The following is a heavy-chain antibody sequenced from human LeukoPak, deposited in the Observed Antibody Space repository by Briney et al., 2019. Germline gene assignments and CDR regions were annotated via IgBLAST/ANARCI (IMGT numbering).Heavy chain of an antibody. CDR1: GFTFSSYA. D-gene: IGHD6-13*01. CDR2: ISGSGGST. V-gene: IGHV3-23*01. CDR3: ARVIAAAGTREIYGMDV. J-gene: IGHJ6*02. Sequence: PGGSLRLSCAASGFTFSSYAMSWVRQAPGKGLEWVSAISGSGGSTYYADSVKGRFTISRDNAKNSLYLQMNSLRAEDTAVYYCARVIAAAGTREIYGMDVWGQGTTVTVSS.